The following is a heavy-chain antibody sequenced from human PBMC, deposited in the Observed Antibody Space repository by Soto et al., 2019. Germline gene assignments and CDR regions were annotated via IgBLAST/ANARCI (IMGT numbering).Heavy chain of an antibody. Sequence: GGSLRLSCAASGFTFSSYGMHWVRQAPGKGLEWVAVIWYDGSNKYYADSVKGRFTISRDNSKNTLYLQMNSLRAEDTAVYYCARDYYDSSGYETENPFDYWGQGTLVTVSS. D-gene: IGHD3-22*01. CDR2: IWYDGSNK. J-gene: IGHJ4*02. V-gene: IGHV3-33*01. CDR3: ARDYYDSSGYETENPFDY. CDR1: GFTFSSYG.